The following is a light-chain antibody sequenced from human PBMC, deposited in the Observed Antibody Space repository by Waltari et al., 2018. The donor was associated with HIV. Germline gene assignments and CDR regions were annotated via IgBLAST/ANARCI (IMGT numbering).Light chain of an antibody. CDR1: STDLARYDL. CDR2: DVT. J-gene: IGLJ3*02. Sequence: QSALTQPASVSGSPGQSITISCPGTSTDLARYDLVSWYHHQPVRAPQLIIYDVTNWPSGVSHRFSGSKSGATASLTISGLQAEDEADNYCCSYAGITTWVFGGGTKVTVL. CDR3: CSYAGITTWV. V-gene: IGLV2-23*02.